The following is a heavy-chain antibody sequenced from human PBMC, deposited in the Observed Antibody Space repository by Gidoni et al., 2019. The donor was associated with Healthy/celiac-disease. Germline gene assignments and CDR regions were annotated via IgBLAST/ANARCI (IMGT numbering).Heavy chain of an antibody. J-gene: IGHJ4*02. Sequence: EVQLVESGGGLVQRGGSLRLSCAASGFIFSSYAMPWVRQAPGKGLEYVSAISSNGGSTYYANSVKGRFTISRDNSKNTLYLQMGSLRAEDMAVYYCARGDYGDGFDYWGQGTLVTVSS. CDR2: ISSNGGST. CDR1: GFIFSSYA. CDR3: ARGDYGDGFDY. V-gene: IGHV3-64*01. D-gene: IGHD4-17*01.